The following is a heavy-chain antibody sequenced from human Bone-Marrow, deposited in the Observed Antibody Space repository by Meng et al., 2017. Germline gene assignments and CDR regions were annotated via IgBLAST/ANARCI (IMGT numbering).Heavy chain of an antibody. Sequence: GESLKISCEASGFTFSSFEMNWVRQAPGKGLEWVSYISSAGSSIYYGDSVKGRFTISRDNAKNSLFLEMSSLRAEDTAIYYCARGGYFYDSSGYASGRFFQHWGQGTLVTVSS. V-gene: IGHV3-48*03. J-gene: IGHJ1*01. CDR1: GFTFSSFE. CDR3: ARGGYFYDSSGYASGRFFQH. CDR2: ISSAGSSI. D-gene: IGHD3-22*01.